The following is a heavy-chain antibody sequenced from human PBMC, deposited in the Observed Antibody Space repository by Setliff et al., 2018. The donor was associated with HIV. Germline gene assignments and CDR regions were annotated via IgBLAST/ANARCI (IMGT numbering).Heavy chain of an antibody. CDR2: IIPILGVA. CDR3: VRGVQSPPHYSYYYMDV. CDR1: RSTFNSHT. Sequence: ASVKVSCKASRSTFNSHTINWVRQAPGQGLDWMGRIIPILGVANYAQRFQGKVTITADKATSTAYMELTSLRFDDTAMYYCVRGVQSPPHYSYYYMDVWGEGTMVTVSS. V-gene: IGHV1-69*02. D-gene: IGHD3-3*01. J-gene: IGHJ6*03.